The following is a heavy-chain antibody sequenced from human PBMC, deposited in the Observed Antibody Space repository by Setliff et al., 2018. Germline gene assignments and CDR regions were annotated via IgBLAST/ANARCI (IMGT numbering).Heavy chain of an antibody. Sequence: SGPTLVNPTQTLTLTCTFSGLSLSTSGVGVGWIRQTPGKALEWLALIYWDDDKRYSPSLKSRLTITKDTSKNQVVLTMTNMDPVDTATYYCAHRRGDYYDSSGYYYDYWGQGTLVTVSS. CDR1: GLSLSTSGVG. V-gene: IGHV2-5*02. CDR2: IYWDDDK. J-gene: IGHJ4*02. CDR3: AHRRGDYYDSSGYYYDY. D-gene: IGHD3-22*01.